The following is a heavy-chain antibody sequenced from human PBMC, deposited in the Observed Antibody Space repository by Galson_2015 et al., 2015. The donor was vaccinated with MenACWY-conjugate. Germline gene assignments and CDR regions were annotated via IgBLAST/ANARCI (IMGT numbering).Heavy chain of an antibody. V-gene: IGHV3-23*01. D-gene: IGHD4/OR15-4a*01. CDR3: ANHRGGDYSAFFYS. Sequence: SLRLSCAVSGFTFSNYAMNWVRQAPGKGLEWVSTISGNGGTTYYADSVKGRFTISRDNSKNTLYLRMNSLRAEDTAVYYCANHRGGDYSAFFYSWGQGTLVTVSS. CDR2: ISGNGGTT. J-gene: IGHJ4*02. CDR1: GFTFSNYA.